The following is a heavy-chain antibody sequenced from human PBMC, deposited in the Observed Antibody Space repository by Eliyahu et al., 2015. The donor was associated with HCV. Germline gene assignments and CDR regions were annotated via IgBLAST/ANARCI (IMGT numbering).Heavy chain of an antibody. D-gene: IGHD6-19*01. V-gene: IGHV4-59*01. CDR3: ASGGGGIAVAGTGGWFDP. Sequence: QVQLQESGPGLVKPSETLSLTCTVXGGXITPYXXXWIRQPPGKGLXWIGYIHXSGSTNSNPSLKSRVTISLDTSKNQFSLNLTSVTAADTAVYYCASGGGGIAVAGTGGWFDPWGQGTLVTVSS. J-gene: IGHJ5*02. CDR2: IHXSGST. CDR1: GGXITPYX.